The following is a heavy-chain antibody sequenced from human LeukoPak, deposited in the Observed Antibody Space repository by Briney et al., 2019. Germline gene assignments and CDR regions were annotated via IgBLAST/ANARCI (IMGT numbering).Heavy chain of an antibody. CDR1: GFTFDDYA. CDR3: AKDIAKGIAAAGIDY. J-gene: IGHJ4*02. D-gene: IGHD6-13*01. Sequence: PGGSLRLSCAASGFTFDDYAMHWVRQAPGKGLEWVSGISWNSGSIGYADSVKGRFTISRDNAKNSLYLQMNSLRAEDMALYYCAKDIAKGIAAAGIDYWGQGTLVTVSS. V-gene: IGHV3-9*03. CDR2: ISWNSGSI.